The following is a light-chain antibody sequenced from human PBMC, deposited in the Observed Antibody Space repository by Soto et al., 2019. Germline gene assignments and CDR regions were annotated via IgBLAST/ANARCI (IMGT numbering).Light chain of an antibody. CDR1: QSVSTN. V-gene: IGKV3-15*01. J-gene: IGKJ2*01. CDR3: QQYNNWPPYT. Sequence: EIVMTQSPATLSVPPGERATLSCRASQSVSTNLAWYQQKPGQAPRLLIYDASTRATGISARFSGGGSGTEFALTISSLQSEDFAIYYCQQYNNWPPYTFGQGTKVDIK. CDR2: DAS.